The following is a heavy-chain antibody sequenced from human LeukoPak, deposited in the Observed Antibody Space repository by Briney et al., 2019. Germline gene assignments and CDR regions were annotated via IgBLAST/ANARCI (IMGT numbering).Heavy chain of an antibody. CDR1: GGTFNSYI. Sequence: ASVKVSCKASGGTFNSYIMSWVRQAPGQGLEWMGRIIPILGMANYAQKFQGRVTITADKSTSTAYMELSSLTSEDTAVYYCARGPLNSAAAAGHSLEYWGQGTLVTVSS. CDR3: ARGPLNSAAAAGHSLEY. D-gene: IGHD6-13*01. V-gene: IGHV1-69*02. CDR2: IIPILGMA. J-gene: IGHJ4*02.